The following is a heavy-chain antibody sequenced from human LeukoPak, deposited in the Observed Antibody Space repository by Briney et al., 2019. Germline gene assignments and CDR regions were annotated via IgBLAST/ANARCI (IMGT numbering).Heavy chain of an antibody. CDR2: INHSGST. Sequence: SETLSLTCAVYGGSFSGYYWSWIRQPPGKGLEWIGEINHSGSTNYNPSLKSRVTISVDTYKSQLVLKLSSVTAADTAVYYCARHGRVGRGSRFYFDYWGQGALVTVFS. CDR1: GGSFSGYY. J-gene: IGHJ4*02. V-gene: IGHV4-34*01. CDR3: ARHGRVGRGSRFYFDY. D-gene: IGHD3-10*02.